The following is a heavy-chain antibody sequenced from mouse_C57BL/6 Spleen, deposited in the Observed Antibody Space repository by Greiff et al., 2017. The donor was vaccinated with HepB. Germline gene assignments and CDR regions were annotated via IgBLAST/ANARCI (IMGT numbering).Heavy chain of an antibody. Sequence: VQLQQPGAELVKPGASVKLSCKASGYTFTSYWMHWVKQRPGQGLEWIGMIHPNSGSTNYNEKFKSKATLTVDKSSSTAYMQLSSLTSEDSAVYYCASTGSSYPRAMDYWGQGTSVTVSS. CDR3: ASTGSSYPRAMDY. J-gene: IGHJ4*01. CDR1: GYTFTSYW. V-gene: IGHV1-64*01. CDR2: IHPNSGST. D-gene: IGHD1-1*01.